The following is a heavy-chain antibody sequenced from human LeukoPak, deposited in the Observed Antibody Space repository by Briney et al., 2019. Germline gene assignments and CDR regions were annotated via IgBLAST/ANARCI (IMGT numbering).Heavy chain of an antibody. Sequence: GGSLRLSCAASGFTFSSYGIHWVRQAPGKGLEWVAVISYDGSSKSYADSVKGRFTISRDNSKNTLYLQMNSLRAEDTAVYYCAKPRYCSGGSCYFDYWGQGPQVTVSS. CDR2: ISYDGSSK. J-gene: IGHJ4*02. CDR1: GFTFSSYG. V-gene: IGHV3-30*18. CDR3: AKPRYCSGGSCYFDY. D-gene: IGHD2-15*01.